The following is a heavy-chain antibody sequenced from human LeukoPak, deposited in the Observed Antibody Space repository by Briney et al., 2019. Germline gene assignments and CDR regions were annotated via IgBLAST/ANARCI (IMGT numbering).Heavy chain of an antibody. J-gene: IGHJ3*02. Sequence: PGGSLRLSCAASGFIFSSYAMTWVRQAPGKGLEWVSGISGSGSSTYYADSVKGRFTISRDNSKNTLYLQMNSLRAEDTAVYYCAKGGVRFLEWLKRGHDAFDIWGQGTMVTVSS. D-gene: IGHD3-3*01. CDR1: GFIFSSYA. CDR2: ISGSGSST. CDR3: AKGGVRFLEWLKRGHDAFDI. V-gene: IGHV3-23*01.